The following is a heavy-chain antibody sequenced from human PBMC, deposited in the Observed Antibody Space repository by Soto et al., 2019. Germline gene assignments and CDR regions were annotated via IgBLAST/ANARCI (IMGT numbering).Heavy chain of an antibody. CDR1: GASIRNFY. V-gene: IGHV4-59*01. D-gene: IGHD6-19*01. CDR2: IYNGERT. CDR3: AQTTGWPGFDY. Sequence: QVHLQESGPGLVKPSETMSLTCTASGASIRNFYWTWVRQFPGKGLEWIGHIYNGERTNYNPSLKSRVTISVDTSKNQFSLKLSSVTVADTAVYYCAQTTGWPGFDYWGQGTLVAVSS. J-gene: IGHJ4*02.